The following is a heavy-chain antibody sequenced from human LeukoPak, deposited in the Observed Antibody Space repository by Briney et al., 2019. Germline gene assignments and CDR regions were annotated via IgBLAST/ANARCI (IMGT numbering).Heavy chain of an antibody. V-gene: IGHV3-30*02. J-gene: IGHJ5*02. CDR3: ARDPGGSQST. CDR1: GFTFSSYG. Sequence: PGGSLRLSCAASGFTFSSYGMHWVRQATGKGLEWVAFIRYDESKKYYADSVNGRFTISRDNSKNTLYLQMNSLRAEDTAVYYCARDPGGSQSTWGQGTLVTVSS. D-gene: IGHD1-26*01. CDR2: IRYDESKK.